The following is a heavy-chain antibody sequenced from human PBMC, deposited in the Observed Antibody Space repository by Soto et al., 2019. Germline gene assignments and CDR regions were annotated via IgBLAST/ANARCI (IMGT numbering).Heavy chain of an antibody. CDR1: RVTFSSYT. CDR2: IIPILDIA. D-gene: IGHD2-2*01. Sequence: ASVKVSCKASRVTFSSYTISWVRQAPGQGLERMGRIIPILDIANYAQKFQGRVTITADKTTSTAYMELSSLRSEDTAVYYCARGKIVVPSAMDAIPSYYYYYMDVWGKGTTGTVSS. CDR3: ARGKIVVPSAMDAIPSYYYYYMDV. J-gene: IGHJ6*03. V-gene: IGHV1-69*02.